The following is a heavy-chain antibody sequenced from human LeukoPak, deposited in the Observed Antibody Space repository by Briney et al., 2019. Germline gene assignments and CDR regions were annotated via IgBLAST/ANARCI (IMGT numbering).Heavy chain of an antibody. V-gene: IGHV4-39*07. D-gene: IGHD2-2*01. Sequence: SETLSLTCTVSGGSISSSSYYWGWIRQPPGKGLEWIGSICYSGSTYYNPSLKSRVTISVDTSKNQFSLKLSSVTAADTAVYYCARTYCSTTSCPWGYLYGMDVWGQGTTVTVSS. CDR1: GGSISSSSYY. CDR2: ICYSGST. CDR3: ARTYCSTTSCPWGYLYGMDV. J-gene: IGHJ6*02.